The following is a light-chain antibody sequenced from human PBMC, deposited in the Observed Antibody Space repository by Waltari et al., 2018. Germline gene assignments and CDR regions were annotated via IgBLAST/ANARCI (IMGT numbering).Light chain of an antibody. Sequence: DVVMTQSPLSLSVTLGQTASISCTSSRSLVHSDGNTHLVWFHQRPGQSPRRLIYKVSNRDSAVPDRFGGSGSGSDFTLKISYVEAEDVGVYYGMQGTHWPYTFGQGTKLDIK. CDR2: KVS. V-gene: IGKV2-30*02. CDR3: MQGTHWPYT. CDR1: RSLVHSDGNTH. J-gene: IGKJ2*01.